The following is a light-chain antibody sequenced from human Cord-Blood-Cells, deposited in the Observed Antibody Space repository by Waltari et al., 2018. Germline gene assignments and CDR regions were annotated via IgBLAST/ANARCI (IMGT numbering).Light chain of an antibody. J-gene: IGKJ1*01. V-gene: IGKV1-5*03. CDR1: QSISSW. CDR2: KAS. Sequence: DLQMTQSPSTLSATVGARVTITCRASQSISSWLAWYQQKPGKAPKLLIYKASSLESGVPSRFSGSGSGTEFTLTISSLQPDDFATYYCQQYNSAWTFGQGTKVEIK. CDR3: QQYNSAWT.